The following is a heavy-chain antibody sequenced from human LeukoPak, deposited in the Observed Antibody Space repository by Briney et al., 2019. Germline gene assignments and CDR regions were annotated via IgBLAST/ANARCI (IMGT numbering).Heavy chain of an antibody. D-gene: IGHD1-1*01. CDR2: IYTSGST. CDR1: GGSISSYY. V-gene: IGHV4-4*07. Sequence: SETLSLTCTVSGGSISSYYWSWIRQPAGKGLEWIGRIYTSGSTNYNPSLKSRVTMSVDTSKNQFSLKLSSVTAADTAVYYCARDAGTSYHYYHYYGMDVWGQGTTVTVSS. CDR3: ARDAGTSYHYYHYYGMDV. J-gene: IGHJ6*02.